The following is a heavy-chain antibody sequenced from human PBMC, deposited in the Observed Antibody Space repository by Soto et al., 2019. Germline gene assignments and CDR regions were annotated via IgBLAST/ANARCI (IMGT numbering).Heavy chain of an antibody. V-gene: IGHV3-21*01. CDR3: ARDRGIAAAGYYYYGMDV. CDR2: ISSSSSYI. CDR1: GFTFISYS. D-gene: IGHD6-13*01. J-gene: IGHJ6*02. Sequence: LRLSCAASGFTFISYSMNWVRQAPGKGLEWVSSISSSSSYIYYADSVKGRFTISRDNAKNSLYLQMNSLRAEDTAVYYCARDRGIAAAGYYYYGMDVWGQGTTVTVSS.